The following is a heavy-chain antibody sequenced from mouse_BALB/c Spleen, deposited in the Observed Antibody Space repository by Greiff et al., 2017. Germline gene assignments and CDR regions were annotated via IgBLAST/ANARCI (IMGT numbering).Heavy chain of an antibody. CDR1: GFTFSSYG. CDR2: ISSGGSYT. D-gene: IGHD4-1*01. J-gene: IGHJ2*01. Sequence: EVQVVESGGDLVKPGGSLKLSCAASGFTFSSYGMSWVRQTPDKRLEWVATISSGGSYTYYPDSVKGRFTISRDNAKNTLYLQMSSLKSEDTAMYYCARHKRTELGGYYFDYWGQGTTLTVSS. V-gene: IGHV5-6*01. CDR3: ARHKRTELGGYYFDY.